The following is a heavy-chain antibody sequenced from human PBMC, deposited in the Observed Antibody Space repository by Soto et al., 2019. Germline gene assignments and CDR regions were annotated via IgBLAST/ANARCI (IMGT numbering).Heavy chain of an antibody. V-gene: IGHV1-46*02. Sequence: QVQLVQSGAEVRKPGASVRLSCETSGYNFNKYYIHWVRQAPGQGLEWMGIIKLRGGTTEYAHKSRGRVTETGDPSTSTAYMQLSSLRSEDTAVDFCARGPDDSDVPRWDYWGKGNLVTVAS. CDR3: ARGPDDSDVPRWDY. CDR2: IKLRGGTT. J-gene: IGHJ4*02. CDR1: GYNFNKYY. D-gene: IGHD4-17*01.